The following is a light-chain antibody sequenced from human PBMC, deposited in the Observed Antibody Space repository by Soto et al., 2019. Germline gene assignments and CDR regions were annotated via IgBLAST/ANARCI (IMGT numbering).Light chain of an antibody. CDR2: EVT. CDR3: GSYAGSNNFVV. CDR1: SSDVGYNY. V-gene: IGLV2-8*01. Sequence: QSALTQPPSASGSPGQSVTISCTGTSSDVGYNYFSWYQQHPGKAPKLMIYEVTKRPTGVPDRFSGSKSGNTASLTVSGLQDEDEADYYCGSYAGSNNFVVFGGGTKLTVL. J-gene: IGLJ2*01.